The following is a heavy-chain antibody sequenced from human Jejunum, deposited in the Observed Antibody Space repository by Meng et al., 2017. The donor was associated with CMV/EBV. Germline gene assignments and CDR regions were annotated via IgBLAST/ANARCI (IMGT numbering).Heavy chain of an antibody. J-gene: IGHJ5*02. V-gene: IGHV3-74*01. Sequence: CVVSGFTISTYWMHWVRQVPGKGLEWVSRINTDGSNTNYADSVKGRFTISRDNAKSTLYLQMNSLTAADTAVYYCVREGGMGAVDLWGQGRLVTVSS. D-gene: IGHD1-26*01. CDR1: GFTISTYW. CDR3: VREGGMGAVDL. CDR2: INTDGSNT.